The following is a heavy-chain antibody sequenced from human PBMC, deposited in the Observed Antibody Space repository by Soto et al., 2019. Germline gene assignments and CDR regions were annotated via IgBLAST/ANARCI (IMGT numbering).Heavy chain of an antibody. D-gene: IGHD3-22*01. CDR3: ARDRGYSLID. J-gene: IGHJ4*02. CDR2: ISYDGSNK. CDR1: GFTFSSYA. Sequence: QVQLVESGGGVVQPGRSLRLFCAASGFTFSSYAMHWVRQAPGKGLEWVAVISYDGSNKYYADSVKGRFTISRDNSKNTLYLQMNSLRAEDTAVYYCARDRGYSLIDWGQGTLVTVSS. V-gene: IGHV3-30-3*01.